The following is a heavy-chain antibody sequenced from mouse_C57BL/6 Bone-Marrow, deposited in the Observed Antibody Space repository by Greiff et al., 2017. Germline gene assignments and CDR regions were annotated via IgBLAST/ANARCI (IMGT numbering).Heavy chain of an antibody. V-gene: IGHV10-1*01. Sequence: EVQLVESGGGLVQPKGSLKLSCAASGFSFNTYAMNWVRQAPGKGLEWVARIRSKSNNYATYYADSVKDRFTISRDDSESMLYLQMNNLKTEDTAMYYCVRQEGFHAWFAYWGQGTLVTVSA. CDR3: VRQEGFHAWFAY. CDR2: IRSKSNNYAT. CDR1: GFSFNTYA. J-gene: IGHJ3*01.